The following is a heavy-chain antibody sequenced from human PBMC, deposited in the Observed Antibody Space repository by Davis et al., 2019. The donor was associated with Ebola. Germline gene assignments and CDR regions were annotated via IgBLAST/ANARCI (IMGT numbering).Heavy chain of an antibody. Sequence: GESLKISCAASGFTFSSYTIHWVRQAPGKGLEWVAVISYDGSNKYYADSVKGRFSISRDNSKNTLFLQMNSLRPEDTAVYYCAPRGFSRPDKFYFESWGLGALVTVSS. CDR1: GFTFSSYT. V-gene: IGHV3-30-3*01. CDR2: ISYDGSNK. D-gene: IGHD6-6*01. J-gene: IGHJ4*02. CDR3: APRGFSRPDKFYFES.